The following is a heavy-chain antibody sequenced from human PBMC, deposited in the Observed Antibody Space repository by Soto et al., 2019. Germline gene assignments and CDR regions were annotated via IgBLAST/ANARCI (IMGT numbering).Heavy chain of an antibody. CDR3: ARQGEYSSSWHDYFAY. CDR2: TYYSGST. D-gene: IGHD6-13*01. V-gene: IGHV4-39*01. J-gene: IGHJ4*02. Sequence: SETLSLTCTVSGGSISSSSYYWGWIRQPPGKGLEWIGSTYYSGSTYYNPSLKSRVTISVDTSKNQFSLKLSSVTAADTAVYYCARQGEYSSSWHDYFAYWGQGTLVPVSS. CDR1: GGSISSSSYY.